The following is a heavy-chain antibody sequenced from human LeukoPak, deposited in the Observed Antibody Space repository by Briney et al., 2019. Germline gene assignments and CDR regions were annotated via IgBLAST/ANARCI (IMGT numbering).Heavy chain of an antibody. CDR3: AKAGGRMEQGDSYFDY. CDR1: GFTLSTYA. Sequence: RGSLRLSCAASGFTLSTYAMSWFRQVPGKGLEWVSGFSGSGGSTYYADSVRGRFTISRDNSKNTLYLQMNSLRAEDTAVYYCAKAGGRMEQGDSYFDYWGQGTLVTVSS. CDR2: FSGSGGST. J-gene: IGHJ4*02. V-gene: IGHV3-23*01. D-gene: IGHD2-21*01.